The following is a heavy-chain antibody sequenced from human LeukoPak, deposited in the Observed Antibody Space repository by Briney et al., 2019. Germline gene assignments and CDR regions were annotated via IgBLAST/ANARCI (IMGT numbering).Heavy chain of an antibody. Sequence: PGGSLRLSCAASGFTFSNAWMTWVRQAPGKGLEWIGDISYSGSANYNPSLRSRVTISVDTSTNQFSLTLGSVTAADTAVYYCATEAECSGGSCYSYGCFDPWGQGTQVIVSS. CDR1: GFTFSNAW. D-gene: IGHD2-15*01. CDR2: ISYSGSA. V-gene: IGHV4-59*01. J-gene: IGHJ5*02. CDR3: ATEAECSGGSCYSYGCFDP.